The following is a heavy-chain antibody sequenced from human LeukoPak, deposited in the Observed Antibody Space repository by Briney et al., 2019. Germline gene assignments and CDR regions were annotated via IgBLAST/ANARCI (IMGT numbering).Heavy chain of an antibody. V-gene: IGHV3-30-3*01. CDR3: ARVPGIAATAYYYYAMDV. Sequence: PGKSLRLSCAASGFTFSSYAMHWVRQAPGKGLEWVAVLSYDGSNTYHAGSVKGRFTISRDNSKNTLYLQMNSLRPEDTAVYYCARVPGIAATAYYYYAMDVWGQGTTVTVSS. CDR2: LSYDGSNT. J-gene: IGHJ6*02. CDR1: GFTFSSYA. D-gene: IGHD6-13*01.